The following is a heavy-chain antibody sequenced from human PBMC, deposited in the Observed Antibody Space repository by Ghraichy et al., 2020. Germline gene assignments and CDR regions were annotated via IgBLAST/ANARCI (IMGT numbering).Heavy chain of an antibody. V-gene: IGHV4-39*01. CDR3: ARHRCSSTSCPFDY. Sequence: LTCTVSGGSISSSSYYWGWIRQPPGKGLEWIGSIYYSGSTYYNPSLKSRVTISVDTSKSQFSLRLSSVTAADTAVYYCARHRCSSTSCPFDYWGQGTLVTVSS. D-gene: IGHD2-2*01. J-gene: IGHJ4*02. CDR2: IYYSGST. CDR1: GGSISSSSYY.